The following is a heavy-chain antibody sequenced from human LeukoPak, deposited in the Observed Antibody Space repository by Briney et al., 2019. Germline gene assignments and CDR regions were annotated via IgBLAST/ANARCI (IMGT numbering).Heavy chain of an antibody. J-gene: IGHJ4*02. CDR1: GGSFSGYY. Sequence: TSETHSLTSAVYGGSFSGYYWSWIRQPPGKGREWIGEINHSGSTNYNPSLKSRATISVATTTNEFSLKLDSVTAADTAVYYRARSSNDHGVKFDYWGQGTLVTVSS. D-gene: IGHD4-17*01. CDR2: INHSGST. CDR3: ARSSNDHGVKFDY. V-gene: IGHV4-34*01.